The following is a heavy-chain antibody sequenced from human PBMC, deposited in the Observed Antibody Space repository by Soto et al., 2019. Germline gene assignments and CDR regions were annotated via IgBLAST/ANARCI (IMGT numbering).Heavy chain of an antibody. CDR2: SYYSGST. V-gene: IGHV4-59*08. CDR3: ARKSRSSGSCFDS. D-gene: IGHD3-10*01. CDR1: GGSISSYY. Sequence: QVQLQESGPGLMKPSETLSLTCSVYGGSISSYYWSWIRQPPGKGLEWIGYSYYSGSTNYNPSLKSRVTIAVDRSKNQFSLRVSSVAAADTAVYYCARKSRSSGSCFDSWGQGTLVTVSS. J-gene: IGHJ4*02.